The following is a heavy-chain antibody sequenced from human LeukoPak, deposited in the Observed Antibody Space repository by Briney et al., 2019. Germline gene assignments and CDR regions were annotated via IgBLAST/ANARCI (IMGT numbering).Heavy chain of an antibody. V-gene: IGHV3-30*02. CDR1: GFTFSSYG. Sequence: PGGSLRLSCAASGFTFSSYGMHWVRQAPGKGLEWVAFIRYDGSNKYYADSVKGRFTISRDNSKNTLYLQMNSLRAEDMAVYYCAKDRSRPYQLLWFGEPLDVWGKGTTVTVSS. D-gene: IGHD3-10*01. CDR3: AKDRSRPYQLLWFGEPLDV. J-gene: IGHJ6*04. CDR2: IRYDGSNK.